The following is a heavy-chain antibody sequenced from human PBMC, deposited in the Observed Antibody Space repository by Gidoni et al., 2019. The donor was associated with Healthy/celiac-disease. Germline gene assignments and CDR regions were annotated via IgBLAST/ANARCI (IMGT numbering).Heavy chain of an antibody. CDR1: GFTFGSYG. D-gene: IGHD3-10*01. Sequence: QVQLVESGGGVVQPGRSLRLSCAASGFTFGSYGMHWVRQAPGKGLEWVAVISYDGSNKYYADSVKGRFTISRDNSKNTLYLQMNSLRAEDTAVYYCAKDAGSGSLMGVFDYWGQGTLVTVSS. CDR2: ISYDGSNK. CDR3: AKDAGSGSLMGVFDY. V-gene: IGHV3-30*18. J-gene: IGHJ4*02.